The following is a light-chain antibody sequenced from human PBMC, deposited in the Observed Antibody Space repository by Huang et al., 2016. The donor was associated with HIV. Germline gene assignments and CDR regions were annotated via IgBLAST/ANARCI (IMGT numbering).Light chain of an antibody. V-gene: IGKV3-15*01. J-gene: IGKJ4*01. Sequence: IVMTQSPATLSVSPGEIVTLSCRANRSVSSNLAWYQHRPGQAPRLLIYGSSTRAPVIPARFSGSGSGTDFSLTISSLQSEDFALYYCHQYNNWLLSFGGGTRVDI. CDR2: GSS. CDR3: HQYNNWLLS. CDR1: RSVSSN.